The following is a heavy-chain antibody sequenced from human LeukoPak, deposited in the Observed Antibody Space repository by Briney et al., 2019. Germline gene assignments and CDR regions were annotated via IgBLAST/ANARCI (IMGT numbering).Heavy chain of an antibody. J-gene: IGHJ5*02. Sequence: SETLSLTCTVSGGSISSSSYYWGWIRQPPGKGLEWIGSIYYSGSTYYNPSLKSRIIISVDTSKNQFSLKLSSVTAADTAVYYCARAKQWLRSNWFDPWGQGTLVTVSS. CDR3: ARAKQWLRSNWFDP. CDR2: IYYSGST. V-gene: IGHV4-39*01. D-gene: IGHD6-19*01. CDR1: GGSISSSSYY.